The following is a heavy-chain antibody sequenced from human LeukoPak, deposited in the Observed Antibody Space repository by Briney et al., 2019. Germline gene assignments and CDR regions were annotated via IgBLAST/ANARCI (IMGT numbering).Heavy chain of an antibody. Sequence: GGSLRLSCAASGFIVSNNYMSWVRQAPGKGLEWVSVMYASGTTYYADSVKGRFTISRDDSKNTMYLQMNSLRVDDTAVYYCARAPGEMATIGVGAFDIWGQGTMVTVSS. CDR3: ARAPGEMATIGVGAFDI. CDR1: GFIVSNNY. CDR2: MYASGTT. V-gene: IGHV3-53*01. D-gene: IGHD5-24*01. J-gene: IGHJ3*02.